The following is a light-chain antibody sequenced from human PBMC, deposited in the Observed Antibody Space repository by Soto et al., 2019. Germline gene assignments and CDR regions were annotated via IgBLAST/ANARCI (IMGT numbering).Light chain of an antibody. CDR3: QHYNDLPLT. J-gene: IGKJ4*01. Sequence: EIVMTQSPPTLSVSPGERATLSCGASQSISNNLAWYQQKPGQAPRLLIYGASTRATGIPARFSGSGSGTEFTLTISSLQSEDFAVYSCQHYNDLPLTFGGGTKVEIK. CDR1: QSISNN. CDR2: GAS. V-gene: IGKV3-15*01.